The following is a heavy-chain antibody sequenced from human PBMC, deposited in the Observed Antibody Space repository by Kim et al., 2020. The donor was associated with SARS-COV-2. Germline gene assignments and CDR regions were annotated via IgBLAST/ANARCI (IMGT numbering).Heavy chain of an antibody. CDR3: ATNLAAAGVV. J-gene: IGHJ4*02. CDR1: GFTVSSNY. V-gene: IGHV3-66*01. Sequence: GGSLRLSCAASGFTVSSNYMSWLRQAPGKVLEWLSVIYSGDKTYYVESVKGRLTISRDNSKNTLYLQMSSLRVEDTAVYYCATNLAAAGVVWGQGTLVTV. D-gene: IGHD6-13*01. CDR2: IYSGDKT.